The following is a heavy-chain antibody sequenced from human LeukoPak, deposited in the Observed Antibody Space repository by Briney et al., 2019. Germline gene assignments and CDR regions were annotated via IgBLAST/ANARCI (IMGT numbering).Heavy chain of an antibody. CDR1: GGSLSSYY. J-gene: IGHJ5*02. CDR3: ARGEKFWFDP. V-gene: IGHV4-59*01. D-gene: IGHD1-26*01. CDR2: IYYSGST. Sequence: PSETLSLTCTVSGGSLSSYYWNWIRQPPGKGLEWIGYIYYSGSTNYNPSLKSRVTISVDTSKNQFSLKLSSVTAADTAVYYCARGEKFWFDPWGQGTLVTVSS.